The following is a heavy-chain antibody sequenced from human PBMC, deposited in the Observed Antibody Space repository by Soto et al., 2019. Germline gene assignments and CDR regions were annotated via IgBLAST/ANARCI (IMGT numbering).Heavy chain of an antibody. Sequence: SETLSLTCAVYGGSFTEYYWNWVRQYPGKGLEWIGDVSHTGSAKYNPSLQSRVAMSIDKSKNQLSLTMNLVTAADTAVFYCAFYDFSGRTCSGYWGQGTLVTVSS. CDR3: AFYDFSGRTCSGY. CDR2: VSHTGSA. D-gene: IGHD3-3*01. CDR1: GGSFTEYY. V-gene: IGHV4-34*01. J-gene: IGHJ4*02.